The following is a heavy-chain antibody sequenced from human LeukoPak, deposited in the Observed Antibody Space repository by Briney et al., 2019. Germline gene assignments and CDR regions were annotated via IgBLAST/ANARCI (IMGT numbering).Heavy chain of an antibody. CDR3: ARRGGSYRDY. CDR2: IYSGGST. J-gene: IGHJ4*02. CDR1: EFTVSTNY. V-gene: IGHV3-53*01. D-gene: IGHD1-26*01. Sequence: GGPLRLSCAASEFTVSTNYMSWVRQAPGKGLEWVSVIYSGGSTYYADSVKGRFTISRDNAKNSLYLQMNSLRAEDTAVYYCARRGGSYRDYWGQGTLVTVSS.